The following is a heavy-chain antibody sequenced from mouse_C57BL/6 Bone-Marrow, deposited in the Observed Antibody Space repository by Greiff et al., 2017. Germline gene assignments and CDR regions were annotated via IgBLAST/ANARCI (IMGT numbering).Heavy chain of an antibody. CDR1: GFTFSSYG. CDR2: ISSGGSYT. D-gene: IGHD1-1*01. Sequence: EVQLVESGGDLVKPGGSLKLSCAASGFTFSSYGMSWVRQTPDKRLEWVATISSGGSYTYYPDSVKGRFTISRDNAKNTLYLQMSSLKSEDTAMYYCARLYYYGSCYAMDYWGQGTSVTVSS. CDR3: ARLYYYGSCYAMDY. V-gene: IGHV5-6*01. J-gene: IGHJ4*01.